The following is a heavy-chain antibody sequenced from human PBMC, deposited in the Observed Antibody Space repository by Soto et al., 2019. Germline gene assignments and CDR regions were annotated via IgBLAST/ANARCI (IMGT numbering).Heavy chain of an antibody. Sequence: QVQLQESGPGLVKPSQTLSLTCTVSGGSISSGGYYWSWIRQHPGKGLEWIGYIYYSGSTYYNPSLKSRVTISVDTSKNQFSLKLSSVTAADTAVYYCARDIYDYIWGSYRSEFAFDIWGQGTMVTVSS. CDR3: ARDIYDYIWGSYRSEFAFDI. CDR2: IYYSGST. D-gene: IGHD3-16*02. CDR1: GGSISSGGYY. J-gene: IGHJ3*02. V-gene: IGHV4-31*03.